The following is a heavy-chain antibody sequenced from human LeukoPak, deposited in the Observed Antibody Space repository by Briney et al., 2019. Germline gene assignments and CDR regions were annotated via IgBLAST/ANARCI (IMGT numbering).Heavy chain of an antibody. D-gene: IGHD3-10*01. V-gene: IGHV1-69*13. CDR2: IIPIFGTA. Sequence: SVTLSCKASGCTFSSYAISRVRQAPGQGLELMGGIIPIFGTANYAQEFPGRVTITADESTSTANMELSSLRSEDTDVYYCAGRDGSGSNDFDYWGQGTLVTVSS. CDR3: AGRDGSGSNDFDY. CDR1: GCTFSSYA. J-gene: IGHJ4*02.